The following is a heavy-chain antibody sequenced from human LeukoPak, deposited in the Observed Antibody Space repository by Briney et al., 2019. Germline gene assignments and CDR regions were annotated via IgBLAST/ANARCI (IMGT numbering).Heavy chain of an antibody. CDR1: GGSISSYY. D-gene: IGHD4-17*01. J-gene: IGHJ4*02. CDR2: IYTSGST. CDR3: ARVQLTTVTGYFDY. V-gene: IGHV4-4*07. Sequence: SETLSLTCTVSGGSISSYYWSWIRQPAGKGLEGIGRIYTSGSTNYNPSLRSRVTMSVDTSTNQFSLKLSSVTAADTAVYYCARVQLTTVTGYFDYWGQGTLVTVSS.